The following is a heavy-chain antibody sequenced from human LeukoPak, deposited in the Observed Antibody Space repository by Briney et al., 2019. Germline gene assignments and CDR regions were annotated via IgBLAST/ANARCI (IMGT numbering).Heavy chain of an antibody. CDR1: GFTFSNYA. CDR3: AELGITMIGGV. Sequence: PGGSLRLSCAASGFTFSNYAMSWVRQAPGKGLEWVSSISDSGGTIYYADSVKGRFTISRDNAKNSLYLQMNSLRAEDTAVYYCAELGITMIGGVWGKGTTVTISS. V-gene: IGHV3-23*01. CDR2: ISDSGGTI. D-gene: IGHD3-10*02. J-gene: IGHJ6*04.